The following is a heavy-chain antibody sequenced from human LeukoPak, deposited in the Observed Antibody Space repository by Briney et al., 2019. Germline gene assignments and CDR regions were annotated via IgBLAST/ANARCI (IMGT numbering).Heavy chain of an antibody. V-gene: IGHV3-21*05. CDR3: TRDPRRLDY. J-gene: IGHJ4*02. CDR1: GFSFTTYW. Sequence: PGGSLRLSCAAAGFSFTTYWMRWVSQAPGKGLESLSYISPSSTDISYADSVKGRFTISRDNAKNSLYLQMNSLRAEDTAVYYCTRDPRRLDYWGQGTLVTASS. CDR2: ISPSSTDI.